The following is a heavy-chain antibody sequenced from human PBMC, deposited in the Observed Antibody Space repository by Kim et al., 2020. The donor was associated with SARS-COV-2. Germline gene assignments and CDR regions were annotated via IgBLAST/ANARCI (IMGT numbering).Heavy chain of an antibody. D-gene: IGHD2-2*01. V-gene: IGHV4-30-2*01. Sequence: SETLSLTCAVSGGSISSGGYSWSWIRQPPGKGLEWIGYIYHSGSTYYNPSLKSRVTISVDRSKNQFSLKLSSVTAADTAVYYCARGYQLRLDVWGQGTTVTVSS. CDR2: IYHSGST. CDR1: GGSISSGGYS. CDR3: ARGYQLRLDV. J-gene: IGHJ6*02.